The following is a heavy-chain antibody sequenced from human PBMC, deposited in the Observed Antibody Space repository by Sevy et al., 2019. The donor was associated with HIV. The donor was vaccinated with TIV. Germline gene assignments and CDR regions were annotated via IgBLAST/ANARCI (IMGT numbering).Heavy chain of an antibody. Sequence: GGSLRLSCAASGFTFSSYDMHWVRQATGKGLEWVSAIGTAGDTYYPGSVKGRFTISRENAKNSLYLQMNGLRAGDTGVYYCARGVHFSGRWLRFRYYGMDVWGQGTTVTVSS. V-gene: IGHV3-13*01. D-gene: IGHD5-12*01. CDR1: GFTFSSYD. J-gene: IGHJ6*02. CDR2: IGTAGDT. CDR3: ARGVHFSGRWLRFRYYGMDV.